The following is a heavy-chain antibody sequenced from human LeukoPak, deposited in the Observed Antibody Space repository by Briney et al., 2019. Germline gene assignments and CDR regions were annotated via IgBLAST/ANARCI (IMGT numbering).Heavy chain of an antibody. V-gene: IGHV4-34*01. CDR2: INHSGST. D-gene: IGHD3-22*01. Sequence: SETLSLTCAVYGGSFSGYYWSWIRQPPGKGLEWIGEINHSGSTNYNPSLKSRVTISVDTSKNQFSLKLSSVTAADTAVYYCARYYDSSGYPIHDAFDIWGQGTMVTVSS. CDR3: ARYYDSSGYPIHDAFDI. J-gene: IGHJ3*02. CDR1: GGSFSGYY.